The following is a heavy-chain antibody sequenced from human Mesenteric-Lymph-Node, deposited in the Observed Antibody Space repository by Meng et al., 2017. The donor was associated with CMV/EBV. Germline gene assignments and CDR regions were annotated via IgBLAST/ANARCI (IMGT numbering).Heavy chain of an antibody. Sequence: GESLKISCAASGFPFSSYSMNWVRQAPGKGLEWVTSISSRNTYTHYADSVKGRFTISRDNTKNSLYLQVNSLRAEDTAVYYCARGVDFVDSSGYYFDLWGQGTLVTVSS. CDR3: ARGVDFVDSSGYYFDL. CDR1: GFPFSSYS. CDR2: ISSRNTYT. J-gene: IGHJ4*02. V-gene: IGHV3-21*01. D-gene: IGHD3-22*01.